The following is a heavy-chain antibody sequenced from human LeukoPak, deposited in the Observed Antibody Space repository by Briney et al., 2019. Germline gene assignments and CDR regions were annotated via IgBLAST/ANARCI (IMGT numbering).Heavy chain of an antibody. Sequence: SQTLSLTCTVSGNSISSGDNYWSWIRQPAGKGLEWIGRIYTSGSTNYNPSLKSRVTISVDTSKNQFSLKLSSVTAADTAVYYCARVNKQLTYYYYYMDVWGKGTTVTVSS. CDR2: IYTSGST. D-gene: IGHD6-13*01. J-gene: IGHJ6*03. V-gene: IGHV4-61*02. CDR3: ARVNKQLTYYYYYMDV. CDR1: GNSISSGDNY.